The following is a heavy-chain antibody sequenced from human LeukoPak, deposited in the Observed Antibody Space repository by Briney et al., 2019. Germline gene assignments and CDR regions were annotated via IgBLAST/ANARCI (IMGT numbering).Heavy chain of an antibody. CDR2: INHSGST. CDR1: GGSFNGYY. V-gene: IGHV4-34*01. D-gene: IGHD2-15*01. J-gene: IGHJ4*02. CDR3: ASPFCSGGGCYFDG. Sequence: PSETLSLTCAIYGGSFNGYYWSWIRQPPGKGLEWIGEINHSGSTNYNPSLKSRVTISVDTSKNQFSLRLSSMTAADTAFYYCASPFCSGGGCYFDGWGQGSLVTVSS.